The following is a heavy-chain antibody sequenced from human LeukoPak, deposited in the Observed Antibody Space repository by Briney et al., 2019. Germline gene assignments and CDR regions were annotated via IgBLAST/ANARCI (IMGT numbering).Heavy chain of an antibody. V-gene: IGHV4-59*01. Sequence: SETLSLTCTVSGGSISTYYWSWIRQPPGKGLEWIGYIYHSGSTNYNPSLKSRITISVDTSQNQFSLKLSSVTAADTAVYYCARQTVTMVRGVIINYYYYYYMDVWGKGTTVTISS. CDR2: IYHSGST. CDR3: ARQTVTMVRGVIINYYYYYYMDV. J-gene: IGHJ6*03. CDR1: GGSISTYY. D-gene: IGHD3-10*01.